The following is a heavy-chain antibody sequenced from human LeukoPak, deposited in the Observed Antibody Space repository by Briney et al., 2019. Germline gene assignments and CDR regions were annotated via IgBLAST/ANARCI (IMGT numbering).Heavy chain of an antibody. J-gene: IGHJ4*02. CDR3: ARHTDYYDSSGYFEIDY. V-gene: IGHV5-51*01. CDR2: IHPCDSDT. Sequence: GESLKISCQTSGYSFTSYWIGWVRQMPGKGLEWMGIIHPCDSDTRYSPSFQGQVTISADKSISTAYLQWSSLKASDTAMYYCARHTDYYDSSGYFEIDYWGQGTLVTVSS. D-gene: IGHD3-22*01. CDR1: GYSFTSYW.